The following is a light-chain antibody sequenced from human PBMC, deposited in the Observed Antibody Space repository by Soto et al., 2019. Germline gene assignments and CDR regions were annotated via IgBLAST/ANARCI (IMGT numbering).Light chain of an antibody. CDR1: NIEKKS. J-gene: IGLJ3*02. CDR2: YDT. V-gene: IGLV3-21*02. Sequence: SYELTQPASLSVAPGQTARLTCGGGNIEKKSVQWYQQRPGQAPVLVIYYDTDRASGIPERISGTTSGDTATLIISGVEVGDEADYYCHVWDIRGDPVVFGRGTKLTVL. CDR3: HVWDIRGDPVV.